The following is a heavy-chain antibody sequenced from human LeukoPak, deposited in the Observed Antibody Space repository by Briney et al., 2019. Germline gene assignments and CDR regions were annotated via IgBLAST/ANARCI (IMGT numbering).Heavy chain of an antibody. CDR1: GGSISSSSYY. CDR3: ARAVCSSTSCYPYFDY. J-gene: IGHJ4*02. V-gene: IGHV4-39*07. CDR2: IYYSGST. Sequence: PSETLSLTCTVSGGSISSSSYYWGWIRQPPGKGLEWIGSIYYSGSTYYNPSLKSRVTISVDTSKNQFSLKLSSVTAADTAVYYCARAVCSSTSCYPYFDYWGQGTLVTVSS. D-gene: IGHD2-2*01.